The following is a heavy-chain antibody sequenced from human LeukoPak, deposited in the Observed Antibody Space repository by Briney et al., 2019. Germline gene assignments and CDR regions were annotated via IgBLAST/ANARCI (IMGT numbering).Heavy chain of an antibody. D-gene: IGHD2-2*01. J-gene: IGHJ4*02. V-gene: IGHV4-30-4*01. Sequence: SQILTLTCTVSGGSIGSGDYYWRWIRQPPGKGLEWIGYIYYSGSTYYNPSLKSRVTISVDTSKNQFSLKLSSVTAADTAVYYCARGGGGVVVPAATFFDYWGQGTLVTVSS. CDR1: GGSIGSGDYY. CDR3: ARGGGGVVVPAATFFDY. CDR2: IYYSGST.